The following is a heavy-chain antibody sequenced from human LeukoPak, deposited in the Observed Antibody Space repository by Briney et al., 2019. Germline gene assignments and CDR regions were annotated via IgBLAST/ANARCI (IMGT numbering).Heavy chain of an antibody. Sequence: ASVKVSCKASGYTFTGYYMHWVRQAPGQGLEWMGWINPNSGGTNYAQKFQGRVTMTRDTSISTAYMELSRLRSDDTAVYYCARDRATMIVGPGYWGQGTPVTVSS. CDR3: ARDRATMIVGPGY. CDR1: GYTFTGYY. V-gene: IGHV1-2*02. J-gene: IGHJ4*02. CDR2: INPNSGGT. D-gene: IGHD3-22*01.